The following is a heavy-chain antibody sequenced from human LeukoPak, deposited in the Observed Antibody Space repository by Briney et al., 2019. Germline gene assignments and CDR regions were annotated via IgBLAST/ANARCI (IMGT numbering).Heavy chain of an antibody. Sequence: PGGSRRLSCAASGFTFSTYVMPWVRQPPGNGLEWVSSIGGSGGSTYHGNSVKGRFSISRDNSKNTLYLQMNSLRDEDTAVYYCAKGGIGSSSGLDYWGQGTLVTVSS. V-gene: IGHV3-23*01. CDR2: IGGSGGST. D-gene: IGHD5-18*01. CDR1: GFTFSTYV. CDR3: AKGGIGSSSGLDY. J-gene: IGHJ4*02.